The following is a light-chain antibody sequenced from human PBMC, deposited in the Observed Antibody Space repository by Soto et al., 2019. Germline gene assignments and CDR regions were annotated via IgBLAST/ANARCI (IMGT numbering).Light chain of an antibody. CDR2: GAS. CDR3: QHYVDWPLT. V-gene: IGKV3-15*01. J-gene: IGKJ4*01. Sequence: EIVMTQARATLSVSPGERATLSCRASENIYTNLAWYQQKPGQAPRLLFYGASTRATGVPARFSGSGSGTDFTLTINSLQSEDFAVYYCQHYVDWPLTFGGGTKVDIK. CDR1: ENIYTN.